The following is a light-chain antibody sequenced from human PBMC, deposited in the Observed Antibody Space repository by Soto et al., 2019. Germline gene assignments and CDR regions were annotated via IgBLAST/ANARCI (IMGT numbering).Light chain of an antibody. CDR1: SSDVGGYNY. J-gene: IGLJ1*01. CDR3: NSYTSSNTLV. CDR2: AVS. Sequence: QSALTQPASVSGSPGQSITISCTGTSSDVGGYNYVSWYQQHPGKAPKTMIYAVSNRPSGVSYRFSGSKSGNTASLTISGLQAEAEADYYCNSYTSSNTLVFGTGTKVTVL. V-gene: IGLV2-14*01.